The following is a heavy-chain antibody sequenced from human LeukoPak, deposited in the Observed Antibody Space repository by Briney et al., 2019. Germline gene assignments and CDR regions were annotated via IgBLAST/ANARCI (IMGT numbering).Heavy chain of an antibody. CDR1: GGSISSGGYS. CDR2: ISHSGST. Sequence: PSETLSLTCAVSGGSISSGGYSWSWIRQPPGKGLEWIGYISHSGSTYYNPSLKSRVTISVDTSKNQFSLKLSSVTAADTAVYYCARGRYCSGGSCYYSRSYYYYYYGMDVWGQGTTVTVSS. CDR3: ARGRYCSGGSCYYSRSYYYYYYGMDV. V-gene: IGHV4-30-2*01. D-gene: IGHD2-15*01. J-gene: IGHJ6*02.